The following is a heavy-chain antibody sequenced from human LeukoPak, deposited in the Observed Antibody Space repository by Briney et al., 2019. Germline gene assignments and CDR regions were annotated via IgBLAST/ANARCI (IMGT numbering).Heavy chain of an antibody. J-gene: IGHJ4*02. Sequence: SETLSLTCTVSGVSISSSSYYWGWIRQPPGKGLEWIGSIYYSGSTYYNPSLKSRVTISVDTSKNQFSLKLSSVTAADTAVYYCARQNGGQFTMIVAVITNFDYWGQGTLVTVSS. V-gene: IGHV4-39*01. CDR3: ARQNGGQFTMIVAVITNFDY. CDR2: IYYSGST. D-gene: IGHD3-22*01. CDR1: GVSISSSSYY.